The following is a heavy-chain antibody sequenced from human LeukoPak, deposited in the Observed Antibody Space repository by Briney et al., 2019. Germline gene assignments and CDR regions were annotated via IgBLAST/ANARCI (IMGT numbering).Heavy chain of an antibody. D-gene: IGHD3-10*01. J-gene: IGHJ5*02. CDR2: INAGNGNT. Sequence: ASVKVSCKASGYTFTSYAVHWVRQAPGQRLEWMGWINAGNGNTKYSQKFQGRVTITRDTSASTAYMELSSLRSEDTAVYYCARDLGRVNLWSKTINWFDPWGQGTLVTVSS. CDR3: ARDLGRVNLWSKTINWFDP. CDR1: GYTFTSYA. V-gene: IGHV1-3*01.